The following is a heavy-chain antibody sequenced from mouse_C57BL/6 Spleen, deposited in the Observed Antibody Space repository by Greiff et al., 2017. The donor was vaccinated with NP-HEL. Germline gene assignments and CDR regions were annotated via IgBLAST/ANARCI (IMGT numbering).Heavy chain of an antibody. CDR2: IWSGGST. D-gene: IGHD2-4*01. CDR1: GFSLTSYG. J-gene: IGHJ3*01. V-gene: IGHV2-2*01. Sequence: VQLQQSGPGLVQPSQSLSITCTVSGFSLTSYGVHWVRQSPGKGLEWLGVIWSGGSTDYNAAFISRLSISKDNSKSQVFFKMNSLQADDTAIYYCARNSAYDYAWFAYWGQGTLVTVSA. CDR3: ARNSAYDYAWFAY.